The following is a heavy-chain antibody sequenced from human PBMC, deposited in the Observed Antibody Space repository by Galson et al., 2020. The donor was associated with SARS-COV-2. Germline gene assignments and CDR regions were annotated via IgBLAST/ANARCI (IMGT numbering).Heavy chain of an antibody. CDR2: IYYSGST. CDR1: GGSISSSSYY. Sequence: SETLSLTCTVSGGSISSSSYYWGWIRQPPGKGLEWIGSIYYSGSTYYNPSLKSRVTISVDTSKNQFSLKLSSVTAADTAVYYCARDNFLEWLPHFDYWGQGTLVTVSS. V-gene: IGHV4-39*07. J-gene: IGHJ4*02. D-gene: IGHD3-3*01. CDR3: ARDNFLEWLPHFDY.